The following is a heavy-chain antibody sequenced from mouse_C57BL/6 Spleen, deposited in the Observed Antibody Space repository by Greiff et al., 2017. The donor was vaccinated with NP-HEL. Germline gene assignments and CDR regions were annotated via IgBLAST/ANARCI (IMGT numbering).Heavy chain of an antibody. J-gene: IGHJ3*01. D-gene: IGHD2-4*01. CDR1: GFNIKDYY. Sequence: VQLQQSGAELVKPGASVKLSCTASGFNIKDYYMHWVKQRTEQGLEWIGRIDPEDGETKYDPKFQGKATITADKSSSTAYMQLSSLTSEDSAVYFCARGDYDVAYWGQGTLVTVSA. CDR3: ARGDYDVAY. CDR2: IDPEDGET. V-gene: IGHV14-2*01.